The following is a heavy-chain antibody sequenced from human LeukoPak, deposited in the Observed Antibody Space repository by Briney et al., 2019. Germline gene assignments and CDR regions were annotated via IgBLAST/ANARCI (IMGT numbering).Heavy chain of an antibody. CDR2: ISGPGSST. CDR1: GFTFSNYG. Sequence: GGSLRLSCAASGFTFSNYGMSGVRQAPGMGLEWVSTISGPGSSTYYADSVKGRFTISRDNSKNTLYLQMNSLRAEDTAIYYCAKGSSGYIYGDYWGQGTLVTVSS. CDR3: AKGSSGYIYGDY. V-gene: IGHV3-23*01. D-gene: IGHD5-18*01. J-gene: IGHJ4*02.